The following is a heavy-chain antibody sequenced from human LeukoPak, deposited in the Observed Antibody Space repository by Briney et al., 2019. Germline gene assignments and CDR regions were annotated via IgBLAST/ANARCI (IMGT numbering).Heavy chain of an antibody. CDR3: ARSDPVVRGAYYFDY. D-gene: IGHD3-10*01. CDR1: GGSISSSNW. Sequence: SETLSLACAVSGGSISSSNWWNWVRQPPGKGLEWIGEIYHSGSTNYNPALKCRGTISVDKSKNQFYLKLSSVTAADTAVYYCARSDPVVRGAYYFDYWGQGTLVTVSS. J-gene: IGHJ4*02. V-gene: IGHV4-4*02. CDR2: IYHSGST.